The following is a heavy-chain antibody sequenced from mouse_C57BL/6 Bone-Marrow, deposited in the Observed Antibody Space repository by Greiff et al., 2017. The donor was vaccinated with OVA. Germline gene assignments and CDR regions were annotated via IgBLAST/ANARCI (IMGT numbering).Heavy chain of an antibody. Sequence: EVMLVESGEGLVKPGGSLKLSCAASGFTFSSYAMSWVRQTPEKRLEWVAYISSGGDYIYYADTVKGRFTISRDNARNTLYLQMSSLKSEDTAMYYCTRDKVFPYGNFFDYWGQGTTLTVSS. V-gene: IGHV5-9-1*02. J-gene: IGHJ2*01. D-gene: IGHD2-10*02. CDR1: GFTFSSYA. CDR2: ISSGGDYI. CDR3: TRDKVFPYGNFFDY.